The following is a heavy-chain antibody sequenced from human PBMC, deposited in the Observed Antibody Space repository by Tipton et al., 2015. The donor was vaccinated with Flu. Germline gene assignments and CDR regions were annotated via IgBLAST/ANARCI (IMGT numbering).Heavy chain of an antibody. J-gene: IGHJ4*02. Sequence: TLSLTCTVSGGSISSGSYYWSWIRQPAGKGLEWIGRIYTSGSTNYNPSLKSRATISVDTSKNQFSLKLSSVTAADTAVYYCARGGDGYNPIDYWGQGTLVTVSS. CDR1: GGSISSGSYY. V-gene: IGHV4-61*02. D-gene: IGHD5-24*01. CDR2: IYTSGST. CDR3: ARGGDGYNPIDY.